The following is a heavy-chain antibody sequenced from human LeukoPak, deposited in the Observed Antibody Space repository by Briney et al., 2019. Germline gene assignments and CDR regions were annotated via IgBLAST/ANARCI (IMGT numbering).Heavy chain of an antibody. CDR2: INPNSGGT. CDR1: GYTFTGYY. CDR3: ASTSSSSWYFDY. D-gene: IGHD6-13*01. V-gene: IGHV1-2*02. J-gene: IGHJ4*02. Sequence: ASVKVSCKASGYTFTGYYMHWVRQAPGQGLEWMGWINPNSGGTNYAQKFQGRVTVTGDTSISTAYMELSRLRSDDTAVYYCASTSSSSWYFDYWGQGTLVTVSS.